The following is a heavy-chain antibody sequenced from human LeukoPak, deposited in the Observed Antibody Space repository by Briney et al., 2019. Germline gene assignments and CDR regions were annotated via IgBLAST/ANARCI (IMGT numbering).Heavy chain of an antibody. CDR3: TRVEPTKSDDC. V-gene: IGHV3-7*01. J-gene: IGHJ4*02. D-gene: IGHD1-14*01. CDR1: GFTFSSYW. CDR2: IKQDGSEK. Sequence: GSLRLSCAASGFTFSSYWMSWVRQAPGKGLEWVANIKQDGSEKHYADSVKGRFTISRDNVENSLYLEMNSLTDDDTALYYCTRVEPTKSDDCWGQGTLVTVSS.